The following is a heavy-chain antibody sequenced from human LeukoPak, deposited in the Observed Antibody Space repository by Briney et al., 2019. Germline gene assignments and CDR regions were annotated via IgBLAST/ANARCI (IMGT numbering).Heavy chain of an antibody. CDR2: ISTYNGYS. J-gene: IGHJ4*02. V-gene: IGHV1-18*01. CDR3: AKNSSGGYSDY. D-gene: IGHD6-19*01. Sequence: ASVKVSCKTSGYTFTSSGITWVRQAPGQGLEWMGWISTYNGYSKYAQNLQGRVTMIADTSTSTAYMELSSLRSDDTAVYYCAKNSSGGYSDYWGQGTLVTVSS. CDR1: GYTFTSSG.